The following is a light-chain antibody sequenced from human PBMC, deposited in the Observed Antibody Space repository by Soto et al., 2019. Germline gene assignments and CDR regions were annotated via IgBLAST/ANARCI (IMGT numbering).Light chain of an antibody. CDR2: EVS. V-gene: IGLV2-14*01. Sequence: QSALTQPASVSGSPGQSITISCTGTSSDVGAYNYVSWYQQHPGKAPKVMIYEVSSRPSGVSDRFIGSKSGNTASLTISGLQAEDEADYYCSSYTSDSTLVFGGGTKVTVL. CDR1: SSDVGAYNY. J-gene: IGLJ3*02. CDR3: SSYTSDSTLV.